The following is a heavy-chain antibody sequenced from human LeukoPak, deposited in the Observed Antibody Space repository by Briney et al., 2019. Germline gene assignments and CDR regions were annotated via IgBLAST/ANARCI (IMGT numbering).Heavy chain of an antibody. D-gene: IGHD1-1*01. CDR3: ARSSRGTSDYYGMDV. Sequence: SSETLSLNCTVSGGSINSYYWSWIRQPPGKGLEWIGYIYHSGSTDYNPSLKSRVTISVDTSQNHFSLKLSSVTAADTAVYYCARSSRGTSDYYGMDVWGQGTTVTVSS. CDR1: GGSINSYY. V-gene: IGHV4-59*01. CDR2: IYHSGST. J-gene: IGHJ6*02.